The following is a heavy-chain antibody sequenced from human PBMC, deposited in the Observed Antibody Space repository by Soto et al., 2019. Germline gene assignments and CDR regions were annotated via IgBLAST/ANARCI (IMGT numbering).Heavy chain of an antibody. J-gene: IGHJ6*02. V-gene: IGHV3-30*18. D-gene: IGHD1-1*01. Sequence: GGSLRLSCAASGFTFSSYGMHWVRQAPGKGLEWVAVISYDGSNKYYADSVKGRFTISRDNSKNTLYLQMNSLRAEDTAVYYCAKDHLGDWNDYYYGMDVWGQGTTVTVSS. CDR2: ISYDGSNK. CDR3: AKDHLGDWNDYYYGMDV. CDR1: GFTFSSYG.